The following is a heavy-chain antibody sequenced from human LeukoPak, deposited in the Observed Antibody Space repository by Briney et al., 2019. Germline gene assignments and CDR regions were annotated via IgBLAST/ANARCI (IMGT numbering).Heavy chain of an antibody. D-gene: IGHD3-10*01. CDR1: GFTFSNAW. J-gene: IGHJ4*02. V-gene: IGHV3-15*01. Sequence: GGSLRLSCAASGFTFSNAWMSWVRQAPGKGLEGVGRIKSKTDGGTTDYAAPVKGRFTISTDDSKNTLYLQMNSLKTEDTAVYYCTVRSFRGVIIRVREVWGQGTLVTVSS. CDR2: IKSKTDGGTT. CDR3: TVRSFRGVIIRVREV.